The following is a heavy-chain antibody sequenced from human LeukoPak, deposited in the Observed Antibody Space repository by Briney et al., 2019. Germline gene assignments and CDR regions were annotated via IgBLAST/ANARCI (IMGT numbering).Heavy chain of an antibody. V-gene: IGHV4-59*01. CDR1: GASISSYY. Sequence: SETLSLTCTVSGASISSYYWSWIRQPPGKGLERIGYIFYSGTDYNPSLKSRVTISLDTSKNQFSLKLSSVTAADTAVYYCARAYYGGYGSSYYFDYWGQGTLVTVSS. J-gene: IGHJ4*02. CDR2: IFYSGT. CDR3: ARAYYGGYGSSYYFDY. D-gene: IGHD4-17*01.